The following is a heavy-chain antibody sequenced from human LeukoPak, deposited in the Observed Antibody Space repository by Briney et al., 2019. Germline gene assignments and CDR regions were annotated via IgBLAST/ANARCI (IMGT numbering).Heavy chain of an antibody. D-gene: IGHD4-23*01. V-gene: IGHV3-48*01. CDR1: GFTFSSYS. CDR3: ARVPYGGDFDY. Sequence: GGSLRLSCAASGFTFSSYSMNWVRQAPGKGLEWVSYISSSSSTIYYADSVKGRFTISRDNAKNSLYLQMNSLRAEDTAAYYCARVPYGGDFDYWGQGTLVTVSS. J-gene: IGHJ4*02. CDR2: ISSSSSTI.